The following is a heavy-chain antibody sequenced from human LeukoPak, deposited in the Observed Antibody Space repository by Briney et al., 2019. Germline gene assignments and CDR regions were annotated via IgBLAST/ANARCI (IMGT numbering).Heavy chain of an antibody. V-gene: IGHV3-43*02. CDR2: ISADGGTT. CDR3: AKESGKFDY. CDR1: GLNFADYA. Sequence: GGSLRLSCVVSGLNFADYAMHWVRQPPGEGLEWVSLISADGGTTFSADSVKGRFTIARDNSKNSLYLQMNSLRSEDTAMYFCAKESGKFDYWGQGTLVAAST. J-gene: IGHJ4*02.